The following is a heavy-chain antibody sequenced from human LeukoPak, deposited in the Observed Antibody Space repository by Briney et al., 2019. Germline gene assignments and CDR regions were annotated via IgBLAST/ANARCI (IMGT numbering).Heavy chain of an antibody. CDR1: GFTFSNYA. D-gene: IGHD3-10*01. CDR2: ISGSADST. V-gene: IGHV3-23*01. Sequence: PGGSLRLSCAASGFTFSNYAMSWVRQAPGKGLEWVSGISGSADSTNYADSVKGRFTISRDKSKNTLYLQMNSLRPEDTAVYYCAKDSKRWKTYYYEAGSYYFDYWGQGTRVTVSS. CDR3: AKDSKRWKTYYYEAGSYYFDY. J-gene: IGHJ4*02.